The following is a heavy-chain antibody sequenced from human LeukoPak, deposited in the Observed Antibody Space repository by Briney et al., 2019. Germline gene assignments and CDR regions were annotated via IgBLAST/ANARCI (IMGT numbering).Heavy chain of an antibody. CDR2: MNPNSGNT. CDR1: GYTFTGYY. Sequence: ASVKVSCKASGYTFTGYYMHWVRQAPGQGLEWMGWMNPNSGNTGYAQKFQGRVTMTRNTSISTAYMELSSLRSEDTAVYYCARWGANDNDAFDIWGQGTMVTVSS. D-gene: IGHD3-16*01. J-gene: IGHJ3*02. V-gene: IGHV1-8*02. CDR3: ARWGANDNDAFDI.